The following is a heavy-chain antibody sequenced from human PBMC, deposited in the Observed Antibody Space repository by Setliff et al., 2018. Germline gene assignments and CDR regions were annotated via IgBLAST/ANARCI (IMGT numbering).Heavy chain of an antibody. V-gene: IGHV4-61*10. CDR3: ARTRYGLGGRPY. Sequence: SETLSLTCSVSGASITSGGFYWTWIRQPAGKGLEWIGHISPSGSTTYNPSVESRVTISLDTPKNQFSLRLSSVTAADTAVYYCARTRYGLGGRPYWGQGTLVTVSS. D-gene: IGHD2-15*01. CDR1: GASITSGGFY. J-gene: IGHJ4*02. CDR2: ISPSGST.